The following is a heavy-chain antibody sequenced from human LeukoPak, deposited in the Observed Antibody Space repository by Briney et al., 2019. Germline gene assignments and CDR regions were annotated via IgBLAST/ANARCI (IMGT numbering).Heavy chain of an antibody. CDR3: AELGITMIGGV. CDR1: GFTFSNYA. J-gene: IGHJ6*04. Sequence: GGSLRLSCAASGFTFSNYAMHWVRQAPGKGLEWVAFIRADGSNKYYADSVKGRFTISRDNAKNSLYLQMNSLRAEDTAVYYCAELGITMIGGVWGKGTTVTISS. CDR2: IRADGSNK. D-gene: IGHD3-10*02. V-gene: IGHV3-30*02.